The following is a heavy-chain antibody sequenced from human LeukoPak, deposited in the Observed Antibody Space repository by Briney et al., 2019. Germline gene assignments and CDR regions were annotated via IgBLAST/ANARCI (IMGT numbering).Heavy chain of an antibody. V-gene: IGHV3-21*01. CDR3: TRDLRIAMIADAFDL. CDR2: ISSSSGYI. CDR1: GFTFSSYW. J-gene: IGHJ3*01. D-gene: IGHD3-22*01. Sequence: SGGSLRLSCAASGFTFSSYWMHWVCQAPGKGLEWVSFISSSSGYIFYADSMKGRFTISRGNPKNSLYLQMNSLRAEDTAIYYCTRDLRIAMIADAFDLWGQGTMVTVSS.